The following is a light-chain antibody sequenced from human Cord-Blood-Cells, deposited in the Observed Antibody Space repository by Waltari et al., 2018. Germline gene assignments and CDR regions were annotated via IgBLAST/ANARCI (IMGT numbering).Light chain of an antibody. CDR3: QQYNNWPPYT. CDR2: GAS. Sequence: EIVMTQPAATLSVSPGERATLSCRASQSVSSNLAWYQQKPGQAPSLIIYGASTRATGIPARFSGSGSETEFTLTISRLQSEDFAVYYCQQYNNWPPYTFGQGTKLEIK. V-gene: IGKV3-15*01. J-gene: IGKJ2*01. CDR1: QSVSSN.